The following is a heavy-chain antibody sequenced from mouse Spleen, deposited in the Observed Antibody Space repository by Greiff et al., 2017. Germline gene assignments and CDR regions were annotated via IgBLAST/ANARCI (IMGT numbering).Heavy chain of an antibody. D-gene: IGHD1-1*01. Sequence: LVESGAELVKPGASVKLSCKASGYTFTEYTIHWVKQRSGQGLEWIGWFYPGSGSIKYNEKFKDKATLTADKSSSTVYMELSRLTSEDSAVYFCARHEGDYYGSSGYFDYWGQGTTLTVSS. CDR3: ARHEGDYYGSSGYFDY. V-gene: IGHV1-62-2*01. CDR2: FYPGSGSI. CDR1: GYTFTEYT. J-gene: IGHJ2*01.